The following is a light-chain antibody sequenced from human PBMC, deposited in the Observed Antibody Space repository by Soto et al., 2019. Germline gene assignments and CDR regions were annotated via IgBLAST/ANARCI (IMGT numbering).Light chain of an antibody. CDR1: QSIRTY. V-gene: IGKV1-39*01. CDR3: QQSYSTPPIT. J-gene: IGKJ5*01. Sequence: DIQMTQSPSSLSASVGDRVTITCRASQSIRTYLNWYQQKPGKAPKLLIYAASSLQSGVPSRFSGSGSGIDFTLTISSLQPEDFATYYCQQSYSTPPITFGQGTRLEIK. CDR2: AAS.